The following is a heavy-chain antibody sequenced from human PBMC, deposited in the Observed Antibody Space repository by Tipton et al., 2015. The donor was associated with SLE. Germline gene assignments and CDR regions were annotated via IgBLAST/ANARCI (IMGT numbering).Heavy chain of an antibody. D-gene: IGHD3-3*02. Sequence: SLRLSCAASGFTFSFYAMSWARQAPGKGLEWVSAISGSGGSTYYADSVKGRFTIARDNSKNTLYLQMNSLRAEDTALYYCAKDHLWLAFNVGYFDYWGQGTLVTVSS. CDR2: ISGSGGST. CDR3: AKDHLWLAFNVGYFDY. V-gene: IGHV3-23*01. J-gene: IGHJ4*02. CDR1: GFTFSFYA.